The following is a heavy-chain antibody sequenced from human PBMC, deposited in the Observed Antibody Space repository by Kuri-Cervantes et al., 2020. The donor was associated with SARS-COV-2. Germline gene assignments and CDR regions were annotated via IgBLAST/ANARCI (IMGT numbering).Heavy chain of an antibody. V-gene: IGHV3-7*01. Sequence: GGSLRLSCAASGFTFSSYWMSWVRQAPGKGLEWVANIKQDGSEKYYVDSVKGRFTISRDNAKNSLYLQMNSLRAEDTAVYYCAREGINYYYYYGMDVWGQGTTVTVSS. CDR1: GFTFSSYW. J-gene: IGHJ6*02. CDR3: AREGINYYYYYGMDV. CDR2: IKQDGSEK.